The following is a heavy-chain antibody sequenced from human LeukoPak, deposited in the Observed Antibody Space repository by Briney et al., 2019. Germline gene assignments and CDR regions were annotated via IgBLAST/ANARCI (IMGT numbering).Heavy chain of an antibody. CDR1: GFTFSSYG. D-gene: IGHD6-6*01. CDR2: ISDSGRDT. V-gene: IGHV3-23*01. J-gene: IGHJ4*02. Sequence: GGSLRLSCAAPGFTFSSYGMSWVRQAPGKGLEWVSAISDSGRDTYFADSVKGRFTISRDNSKNALYLQMNSLRAEDSAIYYCAKRVPYSSSSVYFDYWGQGTLVTVSS. CDR3: AKRVPYSSSSVYFDY.